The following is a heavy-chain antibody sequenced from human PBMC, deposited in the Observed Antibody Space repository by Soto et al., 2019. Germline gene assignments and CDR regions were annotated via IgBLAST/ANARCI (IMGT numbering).Heavy chain of an antibody. CDR2: IYYSGST. Sequence: PSETLSLPCTVSGGSISSSSYYWGWIRQPPGKGLEWIGSIYYSGSTYYNPSLKSRVTISVDTSKSQFSLKLSSVTAADTSIYYCVRRPDVMVREFYFDSWGQGTLVTVSS. J-gene: IGHJ4*02. CDR3: VRRPDVMVREFYFDS. V-gene: IGHV4-39*01. CDR1: GGSISSSSYY. D-gene: IGHD3-10*01.